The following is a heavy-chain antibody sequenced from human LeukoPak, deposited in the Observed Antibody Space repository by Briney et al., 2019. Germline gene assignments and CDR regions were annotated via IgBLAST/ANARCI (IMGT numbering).Heavy chain of an antibody. Sequence: SETLSLTCSVSGDSITGYYWGWIRQPPGKGLEWIGNIYYTGNTYYNSSLKSRVTISVDTSKNQFSLKLSSVTAADTAVYYCARGSHQWRTASAFDIWGQGTMVTVSS. CDR1: GDSITGYY. J-gene: IGHJ3*02. V-gene: IGHV4-39*07. CDR3: ARGSHQWRTASAFDI. D-gene: IGHD6-19*01. CDR2: IYYTGNT.